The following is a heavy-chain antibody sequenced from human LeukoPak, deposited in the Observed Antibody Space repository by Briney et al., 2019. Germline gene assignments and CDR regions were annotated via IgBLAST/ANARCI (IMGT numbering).Heavy chain of an antibody. CDR3: TTNTAPDYYGSGSYYNVI. V-gene: IGHV3-15*01. D-gene: IGHD3-10*01. CDR1: GFTFSNAW. CDR2: IKRKIDGGTT. Sequence: GGSLRLSCAASGFTFSNAWMHWVRQAPGKGLEWVGRIKRKIDGGTTDYAAPVKGRFTISKDDSKNTLYLQMNSLKTEDTAVYYCTTNTAPDYYGSGSYYNVIWGQGTLVTVSS. J-gene: IGHJ4*02.